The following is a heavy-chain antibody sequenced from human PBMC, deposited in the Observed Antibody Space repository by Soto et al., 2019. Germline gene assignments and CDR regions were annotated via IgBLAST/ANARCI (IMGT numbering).Heavy chain of an antibody. CDR2: ITGSGGST. CDR1: GFTFSTYA. Sequence: EVQLLESGGGLVQPGGSLRLCCTASGFTFSTYAMNWVRQAPGKGLEWVSGITGSGGSTYYADSVKGRFTISRDNFKNTLDLQMNSLRAEDTAVYYCAKAGGDCSGGTCYSGQGDCWGQGTLVTVSS. CDR3: AKAGGDCSGGTCYSGQGDC. J-gene: IGHJ4*02. V-gene: IGHV3-23*01. D-gene: IGHD2-15*01.